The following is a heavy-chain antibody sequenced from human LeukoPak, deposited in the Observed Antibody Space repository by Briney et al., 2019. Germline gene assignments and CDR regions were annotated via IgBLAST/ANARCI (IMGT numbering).Heavy chain of an antibody. D-gene: IGHD3-10*01. V-gene: IGHV4-34*01. J-gene: IGHJ4*02. CDR1: DGSFSGYS. CDR3: ARGREGALVQLRGVKRTFSFDF. CDR2: ITHNGIT. Sequence: SETLTLTCAVYDGSFSGYSWSWIRQPPGKGPEWIGGITHNGITKYNPSLQSRLSLSVDTSKSQFSLSVNSVTAADTGVYYCARGREGALVQLRGVKRTFSFDFWDQGMLVTVPS.